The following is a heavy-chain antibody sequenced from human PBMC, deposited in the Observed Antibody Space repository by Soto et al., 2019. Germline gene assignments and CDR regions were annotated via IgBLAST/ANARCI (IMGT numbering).Heavy chain of an antibody. J-gene: IGHJ3*02. D-gene: IGHD2-15*01. V-gene: IGHV1-3*01. CDR1: GYTFTSYV. CDR3: ARVGQSVVVVAATLVRDAFDI. CDR2: INAGNGNT. Sequence: ASVKVSCKASGYTFTSYVMHWVRQAPGQRLEWMGWINAGNGNTKYSQKFQGRVTITRDTSASTAYMELSSLRSEDTAVYYCARVGQSVVVVAATLVRDAFDIWGQGTMVTVSS.